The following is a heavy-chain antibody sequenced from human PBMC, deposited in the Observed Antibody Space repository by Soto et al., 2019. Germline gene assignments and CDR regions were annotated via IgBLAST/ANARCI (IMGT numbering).Heavy chain of an antibody. D-gene: IGHD2-15*01. CDR2: IKDGGST. CDR1: GGSFTGYY. CDR3: ARGQEGVVATH. J-gene: IGHJ4*02. V-gene: IGHV4-34*01. Sequence: QVQLQQWGAGLLKPSETLSLTCAVNGGSFTGYYWSWVRQPPGKGLEWIGEIKDGGSTNYSPSLRSRATISADTSKKQSSLKVTSVTAADTAVYYCARGQEGVVATHWDQGTLVTVSS.